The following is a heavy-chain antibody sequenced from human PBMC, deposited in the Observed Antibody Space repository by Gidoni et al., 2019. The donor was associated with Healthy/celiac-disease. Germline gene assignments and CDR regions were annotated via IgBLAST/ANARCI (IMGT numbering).Heavy chain of an antibody. V-gene: IGHV4-39*01. CDR1: GGSISSSSYY. CDR3: ARQAGTDFSGFDY. CDR2: IYYSGST. Sequence: QLQLQESGPGLVKPSETLSLTCTVSGGSISSSSYYWGWIRQPPGKGLEWIGSIYYSGSTYYNPSLKSRVTISVDTSKNQFSLKLSSVTAADTAVYYCARQAGTDFSGFDYWGQGTLVTVSS. J-gene: IGHJ4*02. D-gene: IGHD6-13*01.